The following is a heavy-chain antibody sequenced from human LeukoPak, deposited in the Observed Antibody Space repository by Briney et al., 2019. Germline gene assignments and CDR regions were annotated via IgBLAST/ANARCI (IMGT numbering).Heavy chain of an antibody. Sequence: SETLSLTCTVSGGSVSSSFYYWGWIRQPPGKRLEWIGSLYYSGSTHYNPSLKSRVTMSVDTSKNQFSLNLSSVTAADTAVFFCASAATFSVDYWGQGTLATVSS. CDR3: ASAATFSVDY. D-gene: IGHD2-15*01. V-gene: IGHV4-39*01. CDR2: LYYSGST. J-gene: IGHJ4*02. CDR1: GGSVSSSFYY.